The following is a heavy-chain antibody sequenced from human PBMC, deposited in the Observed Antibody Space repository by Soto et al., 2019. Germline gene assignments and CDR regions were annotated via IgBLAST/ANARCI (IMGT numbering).Heavy chain of an antibody. D-gene: IGHD2-2*01. CDR1: GGTFSSYA. CDR2: IIPIFGTA. CDR3: ARAGYCSSTSCYHRYYYGVDV. Sequence: SVKVSCKASGGTFSSYAISWVRQAPGQGLKWMGGIIPIFGTANYAQKFQGRVTITADKSTSTAYMELSSLRSEDTAVYYCARAGYCSSTSCYHRYYYGVDVWGQGTTVTVSS. J-gene: IGHJ6*02. V-gene: IGHV1-69*06.